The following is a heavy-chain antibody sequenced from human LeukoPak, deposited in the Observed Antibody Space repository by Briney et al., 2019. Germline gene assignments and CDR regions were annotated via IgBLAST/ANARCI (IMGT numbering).Heavy chain of an antibody. CDR1: GFSFSSYW. CDR2: IKQDGSEK. CDR3: MTNDILTGYYLFDY. V-gene: IGHV3-7*01. D-gene: IGHD3-9*01. Sequence: VGSLRHSCAASGFSFSSYWMSWGRHALGEGLEWVANIKQDGSEKYYVDSVKGRFTISRDNAKNSLYLQMNSLRDEDTAVYYCMTNDILTGYYLFDYWGQGTLVTVSS. J-gene: IGHJ4*02.